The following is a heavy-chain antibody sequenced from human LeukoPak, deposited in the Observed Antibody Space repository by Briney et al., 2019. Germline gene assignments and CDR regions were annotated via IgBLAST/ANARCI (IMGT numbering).Heavy chain of an antibody. Sequence: ASVKVSCKASGYTFTSYGISWVRHAPGHGPEWMGWISVYNGNTNYAQKLRGRVTMTTDTSTSTAYMELRSLRSADTAVYCRARLYNYGSGSCYDHWGQGTLVTVSS. CDR2: ISVYNGNT. D-gene: IGHD3-10*01. J-gene: IGHJ5*02. CDR3: ARLYNYGSGSCYDH. V-gene: IGHV1-18*01. CDR1: GYTFTSYG.